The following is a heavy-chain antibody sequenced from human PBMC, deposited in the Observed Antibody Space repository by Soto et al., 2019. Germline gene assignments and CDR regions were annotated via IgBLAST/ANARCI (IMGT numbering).Heavy chain of an antibody. CDR2: ITAGGGGT. CDR1: EFTFTTYA. J-gene: IGHJ5*02. D-gene: IGHD6-6*01. CDR3: AKHQGSSSRYYFDP. Sequence: EVQLLESGGGLVQPGGSLRLSCAASEFTFTTYAMSWVRQAPGKGLEWVSAITAGGGGTYYADSAKGRFTISRDNSKSKEYLQMTTRSADDTATYYCAKHQGSSSRYYFDPWGQGTLVTVSS. V-gene: IGHV3-23*01.